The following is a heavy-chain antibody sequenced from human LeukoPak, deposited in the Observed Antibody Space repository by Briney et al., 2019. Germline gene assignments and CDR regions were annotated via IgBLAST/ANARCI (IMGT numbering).Heavy chain of an antibody. CDR1: GFTFSSYA. J-gene: IGHJ4*02. CDR3: AKARHYDFWSGYSPFDY. Sequence: GGSLRLSCAASGFTFSSYAMSWVRQAPGKGLEWVSAISGSGGSTYYADSVKGRFTIFRDNSKNTLYLQMNSLRAEDTAVYYCAKARHYDFWSGYSPFDYWGQGTLVTVSS. D-gene: IGHD3-3*01. CDR2: ISGSGGST. V-gene: IGHV3-23*01.